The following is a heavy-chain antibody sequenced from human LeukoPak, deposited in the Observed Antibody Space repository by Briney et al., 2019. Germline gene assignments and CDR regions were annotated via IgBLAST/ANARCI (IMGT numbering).Heavy chain of an antibody. D-gene: IGHD6-19*01. Sequence: SQTLSLTCAISGDSVSSNSAAWNWIRQSPSRGLEWLGRTYYRSKWYNDYAVSVKSRITINPDTSKNQFSLQLNSVTPEDTAVYYCARRAGSGWYRKSHDAFDIWGQGTMVTVSS. J-gene: IGHJ3*02. CDR3: ARRAGSGWYRKSHDAFDI. CDR2: TYYRSKWYN. V-gene: IGHV6-1*01. CDR1: GDSVSSNSAA.